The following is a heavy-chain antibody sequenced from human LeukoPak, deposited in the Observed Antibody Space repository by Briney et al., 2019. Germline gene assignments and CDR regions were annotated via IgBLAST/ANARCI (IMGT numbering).Heavy chain of an antibody. D-gene: IGHD2-15*01. J-gene: IGHJ4*02. V-gene: IGHV3-21*04. CDR2: VSPSNT. CDR1: GFDFSTFT. CDR3: ARCGVSCYWLEY. Sequence: PGRSLRLSCAASGFDFSTFTMNWVRQAPGKGLEWVSCVSPSNTYYADSLKGRFTISRDNAKNSLYLQMNSLRAEDTALYYCARCGVSCYWLEYWGQGTLVTVSS.